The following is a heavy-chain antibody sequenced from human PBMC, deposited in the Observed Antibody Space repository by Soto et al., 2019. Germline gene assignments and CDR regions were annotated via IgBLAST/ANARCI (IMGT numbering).Heavy chain of an antibody. CDR1: GFSLSTSGVG. CDR3: AHRVTYYYDSSGYHWFDP. Sequence: SXPTLVNPTQTLTLTCTFSGFSLSTSGVGVGWIRQPPGKALEWLALIYWNDDKRYSPSLKSRFTITKDTSKNQVVLTMTNMDPVDTATYYCAHRVTYYYDSSGYHWFDPWGQGTLVTVSS. D-gene: IGHD3-22*01. CDR2: IYWNDDK. J-gene: IGHJ5*02. V-gene: IGHV2-5*01.